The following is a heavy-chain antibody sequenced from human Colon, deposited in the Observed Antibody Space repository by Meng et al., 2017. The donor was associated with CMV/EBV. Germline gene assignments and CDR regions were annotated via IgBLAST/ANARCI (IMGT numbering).Heavy chain of an antibody. CDR3: ARGWVRDRSSLHFDY. CDR1: GGSFTNYY. J-gene: IGHJ4*02. CDR2: INHSGTT. V-gene: IGHV4-34*01. Sequence: QVHLKQWGAGLLKPSETLSRTCALYGGSFTNYYWSWIRQPPGKGLEWIAEINHSGTTYYNPSLKSRVTLSLDSSTNQFSLKLSSVTAADAAIYYCARGWVRDRSSLHFDYWGQGTLVTVSS. D-gene: IGHD6-6*01.